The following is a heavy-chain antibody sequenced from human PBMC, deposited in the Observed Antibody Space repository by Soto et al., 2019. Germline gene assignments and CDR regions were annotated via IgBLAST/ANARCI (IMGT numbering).Heavy chain of an antibody. J-gene: IGHJ6*02. D-gene: IGHD2-8*01. CDR1: GGTFSSYA. Sequence: AAVKVSCKASGGTFSSYAISWVRQAPGQGPEWMGGIIPVFGTANYAQKFQDRVTITADESTSTAYMELSSLTSEDTAVYYCARNQRAGFQYGMDVWGQGTTVTVSS. CDR2: IIPVFGTA. CDR3: ARNQRAGFQYGMDV. V-gene: IGHV1-69*13.